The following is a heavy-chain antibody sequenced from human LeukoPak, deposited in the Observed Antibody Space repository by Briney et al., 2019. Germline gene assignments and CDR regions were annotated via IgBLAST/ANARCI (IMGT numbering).Heavy chain of an antibody. CDR1: GFTLGEFY. V-gene: IGHV3-11*03. CDR3: ARTSFGSTWLTDY. D-gene: IGHD6-13*01. CDR2: ISSSGSYT. J-gene: IGHJ4*02. Sequence: GGSLRLSCAASGFTLGEFYMNWLRQAPGKGLEWISYISSSGSYTNSADSVKGRFTISRDNAKNSLFLQMDSLRAEDTAVYYCARTSFGSTWLTDYCSQGTLVTVSP.